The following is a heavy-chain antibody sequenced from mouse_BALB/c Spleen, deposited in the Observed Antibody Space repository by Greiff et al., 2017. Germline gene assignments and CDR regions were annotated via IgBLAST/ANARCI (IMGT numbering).Heavy chain of an antibody. CDR1: GFTFSSYT. J-gene: IGHJ2*01. V-gene: IGHV5-12-2*01. D-gene: IGHD3-3*01. CDR2: ISNGGGST. Sequence: EVMLVESGGGLVQPGGSLKLSCAASGFTFSSYTMSWVRQTPEKRLEWVAYISNGGGSTYYPDTVKGRFTISRDNAKDNLYLQMSSLKSEDTAMYSSARRGRGGGFDDWGQGTTLTVSS. CDR3: ARRGRGGGFDD.